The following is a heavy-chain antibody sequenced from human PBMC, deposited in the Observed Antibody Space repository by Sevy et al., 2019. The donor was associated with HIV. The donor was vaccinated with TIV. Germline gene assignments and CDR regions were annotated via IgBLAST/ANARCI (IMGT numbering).Heavy chain of an antibody. D-gene: IGHD6-19*01. J-gene: IGHJ4*02. CDR1: GASISSSGYY. V-gene: IGHV4-39*01. CDR2: IRYTGST. CDR3: AGPTLTYSSGWSYYDH. Sequence: SETLSLTCTVSGASISSSGYYWGWIRQPPGKGLEWIASIRYTGSTYYNPSLRSRVTISADASKNQFSLGLNSVTAADTAVYYCAGPTLTYSSGWSYYDHWGQGTVVTVSS.